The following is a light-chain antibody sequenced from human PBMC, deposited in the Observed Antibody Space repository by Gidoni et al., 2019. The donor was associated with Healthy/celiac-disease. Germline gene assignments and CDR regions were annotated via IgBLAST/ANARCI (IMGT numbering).Light chain of an antibody. Sequence: AIQLTQSPSSLSASVGERVTITCRASQGISSALAWYQQRPGKAPMLLIYEASSLESGGPSRFSGSGSGTDFTLNISSLQPEEFATYYGRQFNSYVFTFGPGTKVDIK. V-gene: IGKV1-13*02. J-gene: IGKJ3*01. CDR2: EAS. CDR3: RQFNSYVFT. CDR1: QGISSA.